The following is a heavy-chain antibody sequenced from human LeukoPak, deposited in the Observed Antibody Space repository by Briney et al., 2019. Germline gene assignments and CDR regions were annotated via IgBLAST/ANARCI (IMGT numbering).Heavy chain of an antibody. Sequence: SAPLSLPSPVSAGSISGHSWNWIRQPPGKGLEWLGDIYYSGSTRYNPSLEGRVTISLDTSKNQFSLSLTSVTAADTAVYYCAREPRWYYYDSASYYFDYWGQGTLVTVSS. J-gene: IGHJ4*02. D-gene: IGHD3-22*01. CDR3: AREPRWYYYDSASYYFDY. CDR1: AGSISGHS. V-gene: IGHV4-59*11. CDR2: IYYSGST.